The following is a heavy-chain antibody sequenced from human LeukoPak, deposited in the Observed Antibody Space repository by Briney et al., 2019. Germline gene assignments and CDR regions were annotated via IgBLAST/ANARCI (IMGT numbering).Heavy chain of an antibody. J-gene: IGHJ5*02. CDR1: GGSISSSSYY. Sequence: SETLSLTCTVSGGSISSSSYYWGWIRQPPGKGLEWIGSIYYSGSTYYNPSLKSRVTISVDTSKNQFSLKLSSVTAADTAVYYCAGPRLGYCSSTSCYVFDPWGQGTLVTVSS. CDR3: AGPRLGYCSSTSCYVFDP. CDR2: IYYSGST. D-gene: IGHD2-2*01. V-gene: IGHV4-39*01.